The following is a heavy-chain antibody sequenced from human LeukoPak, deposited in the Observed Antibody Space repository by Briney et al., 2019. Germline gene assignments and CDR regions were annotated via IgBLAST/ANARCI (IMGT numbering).Heavy chain of an antibody. CDR1: GFTFSDYY. Sequence: GGSLRLSCAASGFTFSDYYMSWIRQAPGKGLEWVSYIDRSGSIIYYADFVKGRFTISRDNAKNSLYLQMNSLRAEDTAVYYCARDFHGSGTYHTFDPWGQGALVTVSS. CDR2: IDRSGSII. V-gene: IGHV3-11*04. D-gene: IGHD3-10*01. J-gene: IGHJ5*02. CDR3: ARDFHGSGTYHTFDP.